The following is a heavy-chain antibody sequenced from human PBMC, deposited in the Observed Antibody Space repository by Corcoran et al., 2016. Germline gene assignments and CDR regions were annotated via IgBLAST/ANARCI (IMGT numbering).Heavy chain of an antibody. CDR2: IRSKTDGGTA. J-gene: IGHJ6*02. V-gene: IGHV3-15*01. Sequence: EVQLVESGGGLVKPGGSLRLSCAASGFTFTNAWMSWVRQAPGKGLEWVGRIRSKTDGGTADYAAPVKGRFTISGDDSKNTLYLKMNSLKTEYSAVYYCTTDPVGATSYFYYCLDVWGQGTTVTVSS. CDR3: TTDPVGATSYFYYCLDV. D-gene: IGHD1-26*01. CDR1: GFTFTNAW.